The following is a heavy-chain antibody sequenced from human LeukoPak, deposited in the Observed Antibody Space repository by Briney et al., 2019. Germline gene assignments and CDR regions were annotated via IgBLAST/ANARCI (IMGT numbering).Heavy chain of an antibody. CDR1: GGSISSSSYD. Sequence: SETLSLTCTVSGGSISSSSYDWGWIRPPPGKGLEWIGSIYYSGSTYYNPSLKSRVTISVDTSKNQFSLKLSSVTAADTAVYYCARGRLGCSGGSCYIYYYYYYMDVWGKGTTVTVSS. J-gene: IGHJ6*03. CDR2: IYYSGST. CDR3: ARGRLGCSGGSCYIYYYYYYMDV. D-gene: IGHD2-15*01. V-gene: IGHV4-39*01.